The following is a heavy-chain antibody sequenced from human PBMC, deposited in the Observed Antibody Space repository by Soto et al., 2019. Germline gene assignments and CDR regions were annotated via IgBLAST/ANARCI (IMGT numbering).Heavy chain of an antibody. CDR2: IIPIFGTA. V-gene: IGHV1-69*13. D-gene: IGHD3-22*01. CDR1: GYTFTSYY. J-gene: IGHJ5*02. CDR3: ARDRGPSSGYYPYWFDP. Sequence: SVKVSCKASGYTFTSYYMNWVRQAPGQGLEWMGEIIPIFGTANYAQKFQGRVTITADESTSTAYMELSSLRSEDTAVYYCARDRGPSSGYYPYWFDPWGQGTQVTVSS.